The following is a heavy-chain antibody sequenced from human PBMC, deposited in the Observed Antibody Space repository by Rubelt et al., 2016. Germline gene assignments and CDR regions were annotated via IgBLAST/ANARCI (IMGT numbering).Heavy chain of an antibody. CDR2: ISTDGRST. CDR1: GFTFTNYW. CDR3: AKGHSNLDY. Sequence: EVQLVESGGGLVQPGGSLRLSCAASGFTFTNYWTHWVRQAPGKGRVWISRISTDGRSTSYADSVKVRFSISRGNAKNPLYLQMNSLRAEDPAVYYCAKGHSNLDYWGQGTLVTVSS. D-gene: IGHD6-13*01. V-gene: IGHV3-74*01. J-gene: IGHJ4*02.